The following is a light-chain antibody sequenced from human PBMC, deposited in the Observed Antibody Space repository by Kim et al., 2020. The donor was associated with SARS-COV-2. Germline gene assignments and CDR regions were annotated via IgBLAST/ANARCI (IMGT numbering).Light chain of an antibody. CDR1: ENIRTY. V-gene: IGKV1-39*01. Sequence: SAAVGASITITCRASENIRTYLNWYRQKPGKAPELIIHSACSLHTGDPSRLSGSGSGTDFTLTITSLQSEDFASYYCQQSFGSLYTFGQGTKLEI. CDR3: QQSFGSLYT. J-gene: IGKJ2*01. CDR2: SAC.